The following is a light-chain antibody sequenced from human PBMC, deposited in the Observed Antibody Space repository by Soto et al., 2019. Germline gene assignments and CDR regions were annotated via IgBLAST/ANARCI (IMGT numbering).Light chain of an antibody. CDR3: QQYNNWPPIT. J-gene: IGKJ5*01. CDR1: QSVSSN. Sequence: EIVLTQSPATLSVSPAERATLXGRSSQSVSSNLAWYQQKPGQAPRLLIYGSFLRATGVPARFTGSGSGTDFTLTISSLQSEDFAVYYCQQYNNWPPITFGQGTRLEI. V-gene: IGKV3-15*01. CDR2: GSF.